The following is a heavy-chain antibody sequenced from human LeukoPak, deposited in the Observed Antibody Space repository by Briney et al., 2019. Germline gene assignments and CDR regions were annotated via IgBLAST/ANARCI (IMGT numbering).Heavy chain of an antibody. CDR1: GGSISSYY. CDR2: IYYSGST. CDR3: ARSRSSSVVDY. J-gene: IGHJ4*02. D-gene: IGHD6-6*01. V-gene: IGHV4-59*01. Sequence: SETLSLTCTVSGGSISSYYWSWIRQPPGKGLEWIGYIYYSGSTNYNPSLKSRVTISVDTSKNQFSLKLSSVTAADTAVYYCARSRSSSVVDYWGQGTLVTVSS.